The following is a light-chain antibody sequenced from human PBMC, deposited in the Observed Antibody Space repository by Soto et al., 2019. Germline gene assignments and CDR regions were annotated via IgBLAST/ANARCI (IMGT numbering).Light chain of an antibody. V-gene: IGLV2-14*01. CDR1: SSDVGAYNY. CDR2: DVG. Sequence: QSALTQPASVSGSPGQSIAISCTGTSSDVGAYNYVSWYQQHPGNAPKLIIYDVGSRPSGVSNRFSGSKSGNTASLTISRLQADDEADYYCSSFTSNTTEVFGTGTKLTVL. CDR3: SSFTSNTTEV. J-gene: IGLJ1*01.